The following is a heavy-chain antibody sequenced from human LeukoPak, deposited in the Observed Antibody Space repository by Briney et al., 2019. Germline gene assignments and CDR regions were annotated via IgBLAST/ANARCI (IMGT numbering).Heavy chain of an antibody. Sequence: GGSLRLSCAASGFTFSSYSMNWVRQAPGKGLEWVSYISSSSSTIYYADSVKGRFTISRDNAKNSLYLQMNSLRAEDTAVYYCAGLDSSWPVDYWGQGTLVTVSS. V-gene: IGHV3-48*01. CDR2: ISSSSSTI. CDR1: GFTFSSYS. J-gene: IGHJ4*02. D-gene: IGHD6-13*01. CDR3: AGLDSSWPVDY.